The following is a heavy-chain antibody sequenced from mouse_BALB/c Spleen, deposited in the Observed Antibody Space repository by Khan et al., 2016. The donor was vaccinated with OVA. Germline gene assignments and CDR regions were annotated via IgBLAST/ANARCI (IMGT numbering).Heavy chain of an antibody. CDR3: ASHLTGAFAY. CDR1: GFTFSGYS. J-gene: IGHJ3*01. Sequence: EVELVESGGDLVKPGGSLKLSCAASGFTFSGYSMSWVRQTPDKGLEWVATISSGGDYTYYPDSVKGRFTISRDNARNTLYLQMSSLKSEDTAMYYCASHLTGAFAYWGQGTLVTVSA. CDR2: ISSGGDYT. D-gene: IGHD4-1*01. V-gene: IGHV5-6*01.